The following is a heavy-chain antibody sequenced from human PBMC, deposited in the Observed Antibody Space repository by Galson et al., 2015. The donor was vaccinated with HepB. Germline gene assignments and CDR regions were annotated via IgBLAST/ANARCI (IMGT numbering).Heavy chain of an antibody. D-gene: IGHD2-8*02. CDR2: ISSGGDYL. Sequence: SLRLSCAVSGFTFSRFNMNWVRQAPGNGLEWVSSISSGGDYLFYADSVKGRFTISRDDAKNSLYLQMNSLRAEDTAVYFCAVAYCTAASCPWSFDYWGQGTLVTVSS. CDR1: GFTFSRFN. V-gene: IGHV3-21*01. J-gene: IGHJ4*02. CDR3: AVAYCTAASCPWSFDY.